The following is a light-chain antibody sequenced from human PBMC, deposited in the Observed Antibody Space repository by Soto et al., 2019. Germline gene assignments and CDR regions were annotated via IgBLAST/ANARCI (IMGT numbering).Light chain of an antibody. V-gene: IGLV2-14*01. CDR2: EVI. Sequence: QSVLTQPASVSGSPGQSITISCTATSSDVDTHNYVSWYQQYPGKAPKLMIYEVINRPSGVSNRFSGSKSGNTASLIISRLQAEDEADYYCSSYTSSSTLVFGGGTKVTVL. CDR3: SSYTSSSTLV. J-gene: IGLJ2*01. CDR1: SSDVDTHNY.